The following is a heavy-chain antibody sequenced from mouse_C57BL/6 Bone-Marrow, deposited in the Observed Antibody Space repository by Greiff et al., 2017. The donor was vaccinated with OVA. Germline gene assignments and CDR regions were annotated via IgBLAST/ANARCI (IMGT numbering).Heavy chain of an antibody. CDR1: GYTFTSYW. CDR3: ARGGYYYGSSYGWYFDV. V-gene: IGHV1-64*01. J-gene: IGHJ1*03. D-gene: IGHD1-1*01. CDR2: IHPNSGST. Sequence: VQLKQPGAELVKPGASVKLSCKASGYTFTSYWMHWVKQRPGQGLEWIGMIHPNSGSTNYNEKFKSKATLTVDKSSSTAYMQLSSLTSEDSAVYYCARGGYYYGSSYGWYFDVWGTGTTVTVSS.